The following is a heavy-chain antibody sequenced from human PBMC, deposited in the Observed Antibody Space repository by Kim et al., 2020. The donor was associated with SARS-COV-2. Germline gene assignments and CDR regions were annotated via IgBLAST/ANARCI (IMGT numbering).Heavy chain of an antibody. CDR1: GASLSGHY. CDR3: ARDSKTIGWYFDL. D-gene: IGHD3-9*01. CDR2: IHYGGST. V-gene: IGHV4-59*11. J-gene: IGHJ2*01. Sequence: SETLSLTCKVSGASLSGHYWSWVRQSPEEGLEWVGYIHYGGSTNYNPSLKSRVTISADTSNNQFSLRLSSVTAADTAVYYCARDSKTIGWYFDLWGRGT.